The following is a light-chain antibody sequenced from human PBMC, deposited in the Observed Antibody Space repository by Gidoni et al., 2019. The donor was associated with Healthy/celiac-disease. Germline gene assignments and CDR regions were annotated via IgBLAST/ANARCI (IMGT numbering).Light chain of an antibody. J-gene: IGKJ4*01. CDR1: QSVLYSSNNKNY. CDR3: QQYYSTPRLT. V-gene: IGKV4-1*01. CDR2: GAS. Sequence: DIVMTQSPDSLAVSLGERATINCKSSQSVLYSSNNKNYLAWYQQKPGQPPKLIIYGASTRESGVPDRFSGSGSGTDFTLTISSLQAEDVAVYYCQQYYSTPRLTFGGGTKVEIK.